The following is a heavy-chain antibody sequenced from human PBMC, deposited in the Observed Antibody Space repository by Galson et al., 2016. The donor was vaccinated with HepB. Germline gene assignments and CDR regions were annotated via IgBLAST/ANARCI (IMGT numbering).Heavy chain of an antibody. CDR1: GSSFPTYW. J-gene: IGHJ4*02. D-gene: IGHD4-23*01. CDR3: ARQRATVVTRDFDY. V-gene: IGHV5-10-1*01. Sequence: QSGAEVTKHGESLRLSCKGSGSSFPTYWISWVRQMPGKGLEWMGKIDPVASHTNYSPSFQGDVTISADTSISTAYLQWSSLKASDTAMYDCARQRATVVTRDFDYWGQGTLFTVSS. CDR2: IDPVASHT.